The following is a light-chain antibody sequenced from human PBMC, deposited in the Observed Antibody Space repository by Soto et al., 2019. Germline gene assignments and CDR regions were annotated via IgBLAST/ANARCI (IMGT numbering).Light chain of an antibody. CDR1: QSVTSNY. J-gene: IGKJ4*01. V-gene: IGKV3-20*01. Sequence: IVLTQSPGTLSLSPGERATLSCRTSQSVTSNYLAWYQHKPGQAPRLLVYDASSRATGIPDRFSGSGSATDFTLTISRLEPEDFAVYYCQQYGTSPPLTFGGGTTVDIK. CDR2: DAS. CDR3: QQYGTSPPLT.